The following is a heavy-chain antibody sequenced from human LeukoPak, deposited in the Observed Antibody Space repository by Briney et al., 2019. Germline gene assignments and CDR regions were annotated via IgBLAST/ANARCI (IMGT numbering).Heavy chain of an antibody. V-gene: IGHV1-2*02. Sequence: ASVKVSCKASGYTFTGYYMHWVRQAPGQGLEWMGWINPNSGGTNYAQKFQGRVTMTRDTSTSTAYMELSRLRSDDTAVYYCARERRIAAAGGFGYWGQGTLVTVSS. CDR2: INPNSGGT. D-gene: IGHD6-13*01. CDR1: GYTFTGYY. J-gene: IGHJ4*02. CDR3: ARERRIAAAGGFGY.